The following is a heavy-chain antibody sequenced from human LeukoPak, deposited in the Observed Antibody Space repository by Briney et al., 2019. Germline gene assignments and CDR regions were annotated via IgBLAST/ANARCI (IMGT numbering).Heavy chain of an antibody. CDR1: GGSFSGYY. Sequence: SETLSPTCAVYGGSFSGYYWSWIRQPPGKGLEWIGEINHSGSTNYNPSLKSRVTISVDTSKNQFSLKLSSVTAADTAVYYCARTYCGGDCPFDYWGQGTLVTVSS. CDR2: INHSGST. D-gene: IGHD2-21*02. CDR3: ARTYCGGDCPFDY. V-gene: IGHV4-34*01. J-gene: IGHJ4*02.